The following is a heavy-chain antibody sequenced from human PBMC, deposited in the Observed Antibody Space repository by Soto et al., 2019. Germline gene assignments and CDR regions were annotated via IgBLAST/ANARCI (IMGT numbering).Heavy chain of an antibody. CDR2: IKQDGSEK. CDR3: ARAPRSDSGGYYDY. D-gene: IGHD3-22*01. J-gene: IGHJ4*02. CDR1: GFTFSSYW. V-gene: IGHV3-7*01. Sequence: GSLRLSCAASGFTFSSYWMSWVRQAPGKGLEWVANIKQDGSEKYYVDSVKGRFTISRDNAKNSLYLQMNSLRAEDTAVYYCARAPRSDSGGYYDYWGQGTLVTVSS.